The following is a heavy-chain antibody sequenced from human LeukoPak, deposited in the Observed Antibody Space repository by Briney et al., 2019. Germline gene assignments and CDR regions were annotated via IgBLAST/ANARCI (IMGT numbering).Heavy chain of an antibody. CDR2: IYTSGST. D-gene: IGHD3-10*01. CDR1: GGSISSYY. V-gene: IGHV4-4*07. Sequence: SETLSLTCTVSGGSISSYYWSWIRQPAGKGLEWIGRIYTSGSTNYNPSLKSRVTMSVDTSKNQFSLNLSSVTAADTAVYSCARQTGPRGYYYGSESYPFDYWGQGTLVTVSS. J-gene: IGHJ4*02. CDR3: ARQTGPRGYYYGSESYPFDY.